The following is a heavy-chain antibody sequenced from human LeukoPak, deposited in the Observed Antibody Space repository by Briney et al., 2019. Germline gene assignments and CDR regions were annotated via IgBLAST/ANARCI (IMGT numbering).Heavy chain of an antibody. CDR2: INHSGST. D-gene: IGHD3-10*01. CDR1: GGSFSGYY. J-gene: IGHJ5*02. Sequence: SETLSLTCAVYGGSFSGYYWSWIRQPPGKGLEWIGEINHSGSTNYNPSLKSRVTISVDTSKNQFSLKLSSVTAADTAVYYCARGAAMVRGVIDWFDPWGRGTLVTVSS. V-gene: IGHV4-34*01. CDR3: ARGAAMVRGVIDWFDP.